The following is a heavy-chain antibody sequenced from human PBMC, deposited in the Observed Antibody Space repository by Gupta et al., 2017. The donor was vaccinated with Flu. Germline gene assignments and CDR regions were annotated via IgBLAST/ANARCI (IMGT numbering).Heavy chain of an antibody. V-gene: IGHV3-15*01. Sequence: EVQLVESGGGLVKPGGSLRLSCAASGFTFSNAWMSWVRQAPGKGLEWVGRIKSKTDGGTTDYAAPVKGRFTISRDDSKNTLYLQMNSLKTEDTAVYYCTVYDGDNWFDPWGQGTLVTVSS. J-gene: IGHJ5*02. CDR3: TVYDGDNWFDP. D-gene: IGHD5-12*01. CDR1: GFTFSNAW. CDR2: IKSKTDGGTT.